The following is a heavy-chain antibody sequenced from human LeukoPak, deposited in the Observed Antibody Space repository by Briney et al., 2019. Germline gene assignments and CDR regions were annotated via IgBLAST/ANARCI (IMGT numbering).Heavy chain of an antibody. D-gene: IGHD6-19*01. V-gene: IGHV3-64*02. CDR1: GFTFSSHA. CDR3: ARGGTYSSSYLNS. J-gene: IGHJ4*02. CDR2: INTNGNYI. Sequence: HPGGSLRLSCAASGFTFSSHAMHWVRQAPGKGLEYVSSINTNGNYIYYVESVRGRFTISRDDSKNTLHLQMGSLRPEDMAVYYCARGGTYSSSYLNSWGQGTLVTVSS.